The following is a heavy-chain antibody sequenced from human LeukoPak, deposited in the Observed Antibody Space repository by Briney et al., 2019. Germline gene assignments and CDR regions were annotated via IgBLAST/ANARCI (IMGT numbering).Heavy chain of an antibody. CDR1: GYTFTSYY. Sequence: AAVKFSCKASGYTFTSYYMHWVRQAPGQGLEWMGIINPSGGSTTYAQKFQGRLTMTRDTSTSTVYMELSSLRSEDTAVYYCASRYCSGGSCYFQHWGQGTLVTVSS. CDR3: ASRYCSGGSCYFQH. CDR2: INPSGGST. J-gene: IGHJ1*01. V-gene: IGHV1-46*01. D-gene: IGHD2-15*01.